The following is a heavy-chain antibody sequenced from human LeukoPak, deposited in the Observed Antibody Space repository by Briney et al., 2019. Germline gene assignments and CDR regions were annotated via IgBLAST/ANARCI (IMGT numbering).Heavy chain of an antibody. Sequence: GGSLRLSCAASGFTFSSYSMNGVRQARGKGREWVSSIRSRSTFIYYADSVKGRFTISRDNAKHSLYLQINSLRAEDTPVYYCATDHYYDSSSYYYYGPFNYWGQGTLVTVSS. D-gene: IGHD3-22*01. CDR3: ATDHYYDSSSYYYYGPFNY. J-gene: IGHJ4*02. V-gene: IGHV3-21*01. CDR2: IRSRSTFI. CDR1: GFTFSSYS.